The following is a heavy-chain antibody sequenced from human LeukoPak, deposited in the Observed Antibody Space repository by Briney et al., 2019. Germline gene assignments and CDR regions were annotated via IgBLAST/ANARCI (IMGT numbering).Heavy chain of an antibody. CDR2: IHHSGIT. CDR1: VDSISSGYY. V-gene: IGHV4-38-2*02. CDR3: ARDLYDDNRCFDF. D-gene: IGHD1-14*01. J-gene: IGHJ4*02. Sequence: SETLSLTCTVSVDSISSGYYWGWIRQPPGKGLEWIGSIHHSGITYYNPSLKSRVTISVDTSKNQFSLRVDSVTAADTAVYYCARDLYDDNRCFDFWGQGILVTVSS.